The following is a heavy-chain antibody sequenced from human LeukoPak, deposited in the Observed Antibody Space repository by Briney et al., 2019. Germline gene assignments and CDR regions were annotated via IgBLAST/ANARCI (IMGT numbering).Heavy chain of an antibody. CDR3: ARVAAAGSWFDP. V-gene: IGHV1-69*13. D-gene: IGHD6-13*01. CDR2: IIPIFGTA. Sequence: ASVKVSCKASGYTFTSYYMHWVRQAPGQGLEWMGGIIPIFGTANYAQKFQGRVTITADESTSTAYMELSSLRSEDTAVYYCARVAAAGSWFDPWGQGTLVTVSS. J-gene: IGHJ5*02. CDR1: GYTFTSYY.